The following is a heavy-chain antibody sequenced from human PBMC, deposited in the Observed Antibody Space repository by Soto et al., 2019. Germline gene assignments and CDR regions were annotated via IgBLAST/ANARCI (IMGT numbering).Heavy chain of an antibody. CDR2: INKSGGST. V-gene: IGHV3-23*01. Sequence: GGAVRISCACCEGTLSSFAMCWVRQAPGKGLEWVSTINKSGGSTYYADSVKGRFTISRDNSKNMLFLQINGLRAEDTAVYYCANDPPTTGTAFDYWGRGTLVPVSS. J-gene: IGHJ4*02. CDR1: EGTLSSFA. CDR3: ANDPPTTGTAFDY. D-gene: IGHD1-1*01.